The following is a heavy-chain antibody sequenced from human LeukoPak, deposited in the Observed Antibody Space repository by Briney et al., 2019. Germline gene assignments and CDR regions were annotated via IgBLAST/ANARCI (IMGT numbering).Heavy chain of an antibody. J-gene: IGHJ4*02. Sequence: GGSLRLSCAASGFTFSNYWVHWVRQAPGKGLVWVSRINRDGSTTKYADSVKGRFTVSRDNAKNTLNLQMNSLRPEDTAGYYCARDKKSGESSEIDYWGQGTLVTVSS. V-gene: IGHV3-74*03. CDR1: GFTFSNYW. CDR2: INRDGSTT. D-gene: IGHD3-10*01. CDR3: ARDKKSGESSEIDY.